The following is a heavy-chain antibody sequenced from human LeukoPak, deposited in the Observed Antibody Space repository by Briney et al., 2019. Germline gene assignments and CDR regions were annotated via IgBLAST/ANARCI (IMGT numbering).Heavy chain of an antibody. J-gene: IGHJ4*02. V-gene: IGHV4-59*01. CDR2: IYYTGST. D-gene: IGHD6-13*01. Sequence: SETLSLTCTVSGGSISSYYWSWIRQPPGKGLEWIGYIYYTGSTNYNPSLKSRGVTISVDTSKSQFSLKLSSVTAADTAVYYCARETAAGTFDYWGQGILVTVSS. CDR1: GGSISSYY. CDR3: ARETAAGTFDY.